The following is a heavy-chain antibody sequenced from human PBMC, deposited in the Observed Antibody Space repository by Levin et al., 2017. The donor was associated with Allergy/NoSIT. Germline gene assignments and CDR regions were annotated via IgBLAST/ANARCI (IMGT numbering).Heavy chain of an antibody. CDR3: ARLCESSGYYCLFQY. V-gene: IGHV4-38-2*01. Sequence: KASETLSLTCVVSGDSISSGYSWGWIRQPPGKGLEWIGNTYHTGRTYHNPSLNSRVTISADTSKNQFSLKLRSVTAADTAVYYCARLCESSGYYCLFQYWGQGTLVTVSS. CDR2: TYHTGRT. CDR1: GDSISSGYS. J-gene: IGHJ4*02. D-gene: IGHD3-22*01.